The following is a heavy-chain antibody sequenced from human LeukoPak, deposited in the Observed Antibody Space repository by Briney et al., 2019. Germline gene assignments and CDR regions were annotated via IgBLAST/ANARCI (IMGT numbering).Heavy chain of an antibody. CDR2: ISHSGST. V-gene: IGHV4-30-4*02. Sequence: SETLSLTCTVSGASINSGDYYWSRIRQPPGKGLEWIGYISHSGSTYFNPSLKSRVTISVDTSKNQFSLKLSSVTAADTAEYYGARGGTPVTPGLLWFDHWGQGTLVTVSS. CDR3: ARGGTPVTPGLLWFDH. D-gene: IGHD4-17*01. J-gene: IGHJ5*02. CDR1: GASINSGDYY.